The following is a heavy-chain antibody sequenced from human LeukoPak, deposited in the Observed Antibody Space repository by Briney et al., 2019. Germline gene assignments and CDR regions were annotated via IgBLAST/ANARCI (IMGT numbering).Heavy chain of an antibody. CDR3: ARPMQWLVQPDY. V-gene: IGHV3-11*04. CDR1: GFTFSDYY. Sequence: PGGSLRLSCAASGFTFSDYYMSWIRQAPGKGLEWVSYISSSGSTIYYADSVKGRFTISRDNAKNSLYLQMNSLRAEDAAVYYCARPMQWLVQPDYWGQGTLVTVSS. D-gene: IGHD6-19*01. J-gene: IGHJ4*02. CDR2: ISSSGSTI.